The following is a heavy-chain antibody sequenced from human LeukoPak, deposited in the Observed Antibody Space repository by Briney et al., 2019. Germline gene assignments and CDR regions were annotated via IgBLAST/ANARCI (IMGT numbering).Heavy chain of an antibody. V-gene: IGHV3-13*01. D-gene: IGHD1/OR15-1a*01. CDR2: IGTGGDT. Sequence: PGGSLRLSCVTSGFTFSSYDMHWVRRPTGKSLEWVSGIGTGGDTYYPDSVKGRFTISRENAKKSLYLQMNSLKAGDTAVYYCARGNNHDWWDQGTLVTVSS. J-gene: IGHJ4*02. CDR3: ARGNNHDW. CDR1: GFTFSSYD.